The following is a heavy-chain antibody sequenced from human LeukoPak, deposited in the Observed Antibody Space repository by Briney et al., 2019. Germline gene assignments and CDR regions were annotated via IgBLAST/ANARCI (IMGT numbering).Heavy chain of an antibody. V-gene: IGHV3-48*04. CDR3: ARGRFCSGGSCYSRRRLGYFDY. J-gene: IGHJ4*02. D-gene: IGHD2-15*01. CDR1: GFTFSSYS. CDR2: ISSSSSTI. Sequence: GGSLRLSCAASGFTFSSYSMNWVRQAPGKGLEWVSYISSSSSTIYYADSVKGRFTISRDNAKNSLYLQMNSLRAEDTAVYYCARGRFCSGGSCYSRRRLGYFDYWGQGTLVTVSS.